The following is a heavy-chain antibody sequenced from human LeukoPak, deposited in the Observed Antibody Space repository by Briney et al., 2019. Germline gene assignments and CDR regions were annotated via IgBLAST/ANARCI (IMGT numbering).Heavy chain of an antibody. CDR1: GFTFSSNH. J-gene: IGHJ4*02. D-gene: IGHD2-21*01. Sequence: GGSLRLSCAASGFTFSSNHMSWLRQAPGKGLEWVSVIYSDGNTHYADSVKGRFTSSRDNSKNTLFLQMNSLRAEDTAVYYCAIGGSSASAPYYWGQGTLVTVSS. V-gene: IGHV3-53*01. CDR3: AIGGSSASAPYY. CDR2: IYSDGNT.